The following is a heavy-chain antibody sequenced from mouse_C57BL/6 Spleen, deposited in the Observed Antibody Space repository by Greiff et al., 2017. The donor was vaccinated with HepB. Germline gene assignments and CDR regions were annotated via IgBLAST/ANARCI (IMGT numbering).Heavy chain of an antibody. CDR3: ARFLGTTVEDY. CDR2: IDPSDSYT. Sequence: QVQLQQPGAELVKPGASVKLSCKASGYSFTSYWMQWVKQRPGQGLEWIGEIDPSDSYTNYNQKFKGKATLTVDTSSSTAYMQLSSLTSEDSAVYYCARFLGTTVEDYWGQGTSVTVSS. J-gene: IGHJ4*01. V-gene: IGHV1-50*01. CDR1: GYSFTSYW. D-gene: IGHD1-1*01.